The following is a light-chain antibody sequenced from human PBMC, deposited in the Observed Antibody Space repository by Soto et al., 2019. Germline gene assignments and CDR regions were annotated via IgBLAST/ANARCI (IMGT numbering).Light chain of an antibody. V-gene: IGKV1-5*01. CDR2: DAS. J-gene: IGKJ2*01. CDR3: QQYEYYYT. CDR1: QSVSRN. Sequence: DIQMTQSPSTLSASVGDRVTITCRASQSVSRNLAWYQQKPGKATKFLIYDASSLENGVPSRFSGTGYGTEFTLTISRLQADDFVTYYCQQYEYYYTFGQGTTVEI.